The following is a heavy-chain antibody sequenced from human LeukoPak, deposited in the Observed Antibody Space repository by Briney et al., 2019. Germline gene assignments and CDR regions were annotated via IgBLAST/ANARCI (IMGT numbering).Heavy chain of an antibody. D-gene: IGHD3-10*01. J-gene: IGHJ5*02. V-gene: IGHV4-38-2*01. Sequence: SETLSLTCAVSGYSISSGYQWAWIRQSPGKGLEWIGSIYHSGSAHYNPSLKSRVTISVDTSKNQFSLKLSSVTAADTAVYYCARGQRRGGSGSYAHAWGQGTLVTVSS. CDR1: GYSISSGYQ. CDR2: IYHSGSA. CDR3: ARGQRRGGSGSYAHA.